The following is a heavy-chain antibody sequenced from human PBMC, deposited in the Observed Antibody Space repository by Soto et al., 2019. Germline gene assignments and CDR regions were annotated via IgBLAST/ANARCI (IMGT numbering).Heavy chain of an antibody. D-gene: IGHD1-1*01. CDR2: IWYDGSNK. CDR1: GFTFSSYG. Sequence: QVQLVESGGGVVQPGRSLRLSCAASGFTFSSYGMHWVRQAPGKGLEWVAVIWYDGSNKYYADSVKGRFTISRDNSKNTLYLQMNSLRAEDTAVYYCARWNPTFGAFDYWGQGTLVTVSS. V-gene: IGHV3-33*01. CDR3: ARWNPTFGAFDY. J-gene: IGHJ4*02.